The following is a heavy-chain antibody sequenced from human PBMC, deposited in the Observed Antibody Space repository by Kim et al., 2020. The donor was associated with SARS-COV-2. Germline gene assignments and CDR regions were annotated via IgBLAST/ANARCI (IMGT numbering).Heavy chain of an antibody. J-gene: IGHJ4*02. Sequence: STNYTPSLKSRVTISVDTSKNQFSLKLSSVTAADTAVYYCARGLNRYVDYWGQGTLVTVSS. CDR2: ST. D-gene: IGHD3-9*01. CDR3: ARGLNRYVDY. V-gene: IGHV4-34*01.